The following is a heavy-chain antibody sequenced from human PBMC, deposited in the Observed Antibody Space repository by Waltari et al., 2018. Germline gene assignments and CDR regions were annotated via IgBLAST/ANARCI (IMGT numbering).Heavy chain of an antibody. CDR1: AYSTTRGSY. D-gene: IGHD2-15*01. CDR3: AIRTMVVTKDAFDI. V-gene: IGHV4-38-2*01. Sequence: QVQLQMSRPGLVNPSETLSPTCPVPAYSTTRGSYRGWLPPLPGKGLEWIGSIYHSGSTYYNPSLKSRVTISVDTSKNQLSLKLSSVTAADTAVNDCAIRTMVVTKDAFDIWGQGTMGTVSS. CDR2: IYHSGST. J-gene: IGHJ3*02.